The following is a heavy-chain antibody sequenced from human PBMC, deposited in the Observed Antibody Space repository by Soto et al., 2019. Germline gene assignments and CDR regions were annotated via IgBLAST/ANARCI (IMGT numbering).Heavy chain of an antibody. CDR3: SPKMGKYNFWDGGFFGL. CDR2: IFWDDDK. Sequence: SGPTLVNPTQTLTLTCTFSGFSLNTGGVGVGWIRQPPGKALEWLAVIFWDDDKRYSPSLKSRLTIFKDTSKNQVVLLMTNMDPVDTATFFCSPKMGKYNFWDGGFFGLWGQGIPVTVSS. CDR1: GFSLNTGGVG. V-gene: IGHV2-5*02. D-gene: IGHD3-3*01. J-gene: IGHJ4*02.